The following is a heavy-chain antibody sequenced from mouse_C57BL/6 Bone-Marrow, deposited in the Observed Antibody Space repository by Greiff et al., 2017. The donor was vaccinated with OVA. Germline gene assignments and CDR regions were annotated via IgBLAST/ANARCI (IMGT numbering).Heavy chain of an antibody. CDR1: GFNIKDDY. CDR2: IDPENGDT. CDR3: TPIYYGAY. J-gene: IGHJ3*01. Sequence: VQLQQSGAELVRPGASVTLSCTASGFNIKDDYMHWVKQRPEQGLEWIGWIDPENGDTEYASKFQGKATITADTSSNTASLQLSSLTSEDTAVYYCTPIYYGAYWCQGTRVSVSA. D-gene: IGHD2-1*01. V-gene: IGHV14-4*01.